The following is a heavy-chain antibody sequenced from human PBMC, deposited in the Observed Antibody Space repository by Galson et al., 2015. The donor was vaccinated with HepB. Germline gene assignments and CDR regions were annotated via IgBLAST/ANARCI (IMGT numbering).Heavy chain of an antibody. CDR2: ININAGNP. V-gene: IGHV7-4-1*02. CDR1: GYTFTDYT. J-gene: IGHJ5*02. D-gene: IGHD3-10*01. CDR3: ARAPYYGSGSNSNAWFDP. Sequence: SVKVSCKASGYTFTDYTINWVRQAPGQGLEWMGRININAGNPTYAQGFTGRFVFSLDTSVNTAYLQISSLKAEDTAVYYCARAPYYGSGSNSNAWFDPWGEWSLVT.